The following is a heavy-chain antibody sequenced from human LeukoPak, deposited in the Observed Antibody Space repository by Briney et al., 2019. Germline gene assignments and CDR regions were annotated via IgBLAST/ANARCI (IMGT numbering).Heavy chain of an antibody. CDR1: GDRLSSDSAT. J-gene: IGHJ4*02. CDR3: ARGGPRYFDY. D-gene: IGHD3-16*01. V-gene: IGHV6-1*01. Sequence: SQTLSLTCALSGDRLSSDSATWTWIRQSPSRGLEWLGRTYYRSKWYNDYAVSVNSRITINPDTSNNQFSLQLNSVTPEDTAVYYCARGGPRYFDYWGQGTLITVSS. CDR2: TYYRSKWYN.